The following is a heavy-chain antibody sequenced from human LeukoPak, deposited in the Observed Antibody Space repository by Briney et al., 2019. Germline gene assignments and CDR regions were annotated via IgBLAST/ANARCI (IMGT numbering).Heavy chain of an antibody. CDR2: ISSSSSTI. J-gene: IGHJ3*02. CDR3: ARNGAFDI. D-gene: IGHD2-8*01. CDR1: GFTFSSYS. V-gene: IGHV3-48*01. Sequence: QPGGSLRLSCAASGFTFSSYSMNWVRQAPGKGLEWVSYISSSSSTIYYADSVKGRFTISRDNSKNTLYLQMNSLRVDDTAVYYCARNGAFDIWGQGTMVTVSS.